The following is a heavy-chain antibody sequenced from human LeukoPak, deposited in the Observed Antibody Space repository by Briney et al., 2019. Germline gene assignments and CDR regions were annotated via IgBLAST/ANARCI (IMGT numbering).Heavy chain of an antibody. Sequence: GVSLRLSCVVSGINFADYAMHWVRQPPGKGLEWVSLISADGGSTFSADSVKGRFSISRDNSKYSVYLQMNSLRSEDTAMDYCAKESGKFDYWGQGTLVAVPS. V-gene: IGHV3-43*02. CDR3: AKESGKFDY. CDR1: GINFADYA. J-gene: IGHJ4*02. CDR2: ISADGGST.